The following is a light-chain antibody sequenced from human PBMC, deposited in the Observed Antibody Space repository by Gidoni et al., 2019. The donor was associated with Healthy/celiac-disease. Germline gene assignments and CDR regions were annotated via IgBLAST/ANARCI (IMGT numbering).Light chain of an antibody. J-gene: IGKJ1*01. CDR1: SY. CDR3: QQYGSSPRT. Sequence: SYLAWYQQKPGQAPRLLIYGASSRATGIPDRFSGSGSGTDFTLTISRLEPEDFAVYYCQQYGSSPRTFGQGTKVEIK. V-gene: IGKV3-20*01. CDR2: GAS.